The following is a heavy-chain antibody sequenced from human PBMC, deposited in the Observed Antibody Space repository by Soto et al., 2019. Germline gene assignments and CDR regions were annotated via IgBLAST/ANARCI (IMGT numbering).Heavy chain of an antibody. D-gene: IGHD3-22*01. CDR3: ARESASDTMIVVVSNAFDI. Sequence: ASVKVSCKASGGTFSSYAISWVRQAPGQGLEWMGGIIPIFGTANYAQKFQGRVTITADESTSTAYMELSSLRSEDTAVYYCARESASDTMIVVVSNAFDIWGQGTMVTVS. CDR2: IIPIFGTA. V-gene: IGHV1-69*13. J-gene: IGHJ3*02. CDR1: GGTFSSYA.